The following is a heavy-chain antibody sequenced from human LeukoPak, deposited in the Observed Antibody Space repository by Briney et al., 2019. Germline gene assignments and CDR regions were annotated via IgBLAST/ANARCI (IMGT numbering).Heavy chain of an antibody. CDR2: IRYDGSNK. CDR3: ATGFFYYYYMDV. V-gene: IGHV3-30*02. CDR1: GFTFSSYG. D-gene: IGHD1-14*01. Sequence: GGSLRLSCAASGFTFSSYGMHWVRQAPGKGLEGVAFIRYDGSNKYYADSVKGRFTISRDNAKNTLYLQMNSLRAEDTAVYYCATGFFYYYYMDVWGKGTTVTISS. J-gene: IGHJ6*03.